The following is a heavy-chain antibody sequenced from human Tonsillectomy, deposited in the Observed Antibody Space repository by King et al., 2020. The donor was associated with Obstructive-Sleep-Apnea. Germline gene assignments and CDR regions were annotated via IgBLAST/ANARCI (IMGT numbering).Heavy chain of an antibody. CDR1: GYTFTSYG. V-gene: IGHV1-18*01. J-gene: IGHJ6*02. Sequence: QLVQSGAEVKKPGASVKVFCKASGYTFTSYGISWVRQAPGQGLEWMGWISAYNGNTNYAQKLQGRVTMTTDTSTSTACMELRRLRSDDTAVYYCARGGDGGGSYWVYYYYGMDVWGQGTTVTVSS. CDR2: ISAYNGNT. CDR3: ARGGDGGGSYWVYYYYGMDV. D-gene: IGHD1-26*01.